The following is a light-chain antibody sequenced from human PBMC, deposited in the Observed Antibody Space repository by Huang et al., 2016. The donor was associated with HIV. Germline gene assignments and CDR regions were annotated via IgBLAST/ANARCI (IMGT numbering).Light chain of an antibody. CDR1: QSVSSSY. V-gene: IGKV3-20*01. CDR3: QQYSSSPRFT. J-gene: IGKJ3*01. Sequence: EIVLTQSPGTLSLSPGERATLSCRASQSVSSSYLAWYQQKPGQAPRLLIYGASSRATGIPDRFSGSGSGTDFTLTISRLEPEDFAVDYCQQYSSSPRFTFGPGTKVDIK. CDR2: GAS.